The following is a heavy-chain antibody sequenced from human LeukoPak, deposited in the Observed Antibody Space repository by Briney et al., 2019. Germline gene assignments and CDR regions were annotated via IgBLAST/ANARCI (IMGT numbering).Heavy chain of an antibody. CDR2: IYHSGTT. CDR1: GYSISSGYY. J-gene: IGHJ3*02. Sequence: PSETLSLTCTVSGYSISSGYYWGWIRQPPGKGLEWIGSIYHSGTTYYNPSLKSRVTISVDTSKNQFSLKLSSVTAADTAVYYCARKARGYNYERGAFDIWGQGTMVTVSS. CDR3: ARKARGYNYERGAFDI. V-gene: IGHV4-38-2*02. D-gene: IGHD5-24*01.